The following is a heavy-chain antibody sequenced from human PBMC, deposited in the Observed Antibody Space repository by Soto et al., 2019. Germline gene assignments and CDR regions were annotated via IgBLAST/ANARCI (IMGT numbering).Heavy chain of an antibody. J-gene: IGHJ4*02. CDR1: GFTFSCYA. Sequence: GGSMSPSCAASGFTFSCYAMGWVRLAPGKGLGWDSAISGRGGSTYYADSVKGRFTISRDNSKNTLYLQMNSLRAADTAVYYCAKDLRGVYYFDYWGQGTMVTVSS. CDR3: AKDLRGVYYFDY. V-gene: IGHV3-23*01. D-gene: IGHD3-9*01. CDR2: ISGRGGST.